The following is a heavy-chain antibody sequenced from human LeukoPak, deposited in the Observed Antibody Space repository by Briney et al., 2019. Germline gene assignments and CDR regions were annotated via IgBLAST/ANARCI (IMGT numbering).Heavy chain of an antibody. V-gene: IGHV4-59*01. CDR3: ARVGPVGIQLWHDAFDI. Sequence: PSETLSLTCTVSGGSISSYYWSWIRQPPGKGLEWIGYIYYSGSTNYNPSLKSRVTISVDTSKNQFSLKRSSVTAADTAVYYCARVGPVGIQLWHDAFDIWGQGTMVTVSS. CDR2: IYYSGST. J-gene: IGHJ3*02. CDR1: GGSISSYY. D-gene: IGHD5-18*01.